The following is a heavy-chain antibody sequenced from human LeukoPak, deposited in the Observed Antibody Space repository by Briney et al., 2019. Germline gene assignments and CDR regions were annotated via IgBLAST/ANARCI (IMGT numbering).Heavy chain of an antibody. CDR1: GGSISSHF. D-gene: IGHD6-19*01. Sequence: SETLSLTCTVSGGSISSHFWSWVRQSPGKRLEWIGNIYNSGTTNYNPSLNSRVAISVDTSRNHLSLQLTSVTAADTAVYYCAGATRWLAFDYWGRGTLVTVSS. CDR3: AGATRWLAFDY. CDR2: IYNSGTT. V-gene: IGHV4-59*11. J-gene: IGHJ4*02.